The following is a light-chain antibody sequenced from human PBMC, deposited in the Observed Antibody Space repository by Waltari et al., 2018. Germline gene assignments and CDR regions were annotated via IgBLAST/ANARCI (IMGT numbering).Light chain of an antibody. Sequence: QSALTQPASVSGSPGQSIAISCIGTSSDVGANYFLSWYQQHPGRAPKLMIHEVTKRPSGVSTRFSGSKSGNTASLTISGLQAEDEADYYCCSYTTIGPVLIGGGTKVTVL. CDR2: EVT. CDR3: CSYTTIGPVL. CDR1: SSDVGANYF. J-gene: IGLJ2*01. V-gene: IGLV2-23*02.